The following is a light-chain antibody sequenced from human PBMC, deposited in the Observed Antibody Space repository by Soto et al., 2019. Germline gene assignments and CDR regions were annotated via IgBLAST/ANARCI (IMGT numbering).Light chain of an antibody. V-gene: IGLV1-40*01. Sequence: QSVLTQPPSVSGAPGQRVTISCTVSGSTFGAGSDVHWYQQVPGTAPKLLISDNTNRPSGISDRFSGSKSGNSASLSISGLQPEDEASYFCGSYTSATTWVFGGGTKLTVL. CDR1: GSTFGAGSD. J-gene: IGLJ3*02. CDR3: GSYTSATTWV. CDR2: DNT.